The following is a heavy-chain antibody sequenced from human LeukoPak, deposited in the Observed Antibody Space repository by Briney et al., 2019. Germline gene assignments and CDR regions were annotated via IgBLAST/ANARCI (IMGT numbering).Heavy chain of an antibody. V-gene: IGHV3-7*01. CDR1: GFTFGTSW. J-gene: IGHJ4*02. CDR3: AKSLDY. CDR2: IKGDGSET. Sequence: GGSLRLSCAASGFTFGTSWMDWVRQAPGKGLEWVANIKGDGSETNYGDSTKGRFTIFRDNARNSLHLHMHSLRVEDTAIYYCAKSLDYWGQGTLVTVSS.